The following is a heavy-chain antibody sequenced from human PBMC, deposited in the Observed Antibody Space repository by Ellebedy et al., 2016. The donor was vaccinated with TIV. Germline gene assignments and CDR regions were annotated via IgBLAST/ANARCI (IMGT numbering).Heavy chain of an antibody. CDR2: IYNSENI. CDR3: ARFTVGTADHYYYYMDV. D-gene: IGHD4-23*01. J-gene: IGHJ6*03. CDR1: GGSSSSYY. V-gene: IGHV4-59*01. Sequence: MPSETLSLTCTVSGGSSSSYYWSWIRQPPGKGLEWIGYIYNSENINYNPSLKSRVTMSVDTSKNQFSLKLSSVTAADTAVYYCARFTVGTADHYYYYMDVWGKGTSVTVSS.